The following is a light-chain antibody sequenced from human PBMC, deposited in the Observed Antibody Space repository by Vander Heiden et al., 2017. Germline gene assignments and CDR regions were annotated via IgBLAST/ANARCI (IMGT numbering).Light chain of an antibody. CDR3: QQFYSSPWT. CDR1: HSGFHSSNNKNY. J-gene: IGKJ1*01. Sequence: IVITQSPDPLAVSLGERATINCNSSHSGFHSSNNKNYLAWYQQKPGQPPKLLIYWASTRQSGVPDRFSGSEPGTDFTLTISSLQAADVAVYYCQQFYSSPWTFGQGTKVEIK. V-gene: IGKV4-1*01. CDR2: WAS.